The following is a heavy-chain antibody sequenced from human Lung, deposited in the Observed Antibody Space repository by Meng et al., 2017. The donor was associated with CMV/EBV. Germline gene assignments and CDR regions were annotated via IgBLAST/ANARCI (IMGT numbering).Heavy chain of an antibody. Sequence: VPPQESGRGLVKPAGTLPLTCAVSGGSISSSIWWSWVRQPPGKGLEWIGEIYHSGSTNYNPSLKSRVTISVDKSKNQFSLKLSSGTAADTAVYYCASFPPPGKQWLVTDYWGQGTLVTVSS. D-gene: IGHD6-19*01. CDR1: GGSISSSIW. CDR2: IYHSGST. J-gene: IGHJ4*02. CDR3: ASFPPPGKQWLVTDY. V-gene: IGHV4-4*02.